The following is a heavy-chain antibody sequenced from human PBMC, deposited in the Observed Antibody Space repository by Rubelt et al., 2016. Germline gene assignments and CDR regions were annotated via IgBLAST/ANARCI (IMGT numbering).Heavy chain of an antibody. CDR2: ISGSGGGNT. Sequence: EVQLVESGGGLVKPGGSLRPSCAASDLTFTNAWMNWVRQAPGKGLEWVSGISGSGGGNTYYADSVKGRFTISRDNSKNTLYLQMNSLGAEDTAVYYCARAEAKTHHTHTQHWGQGTLVTVSS. CDR1: DLTFTNAW. J-gene: IGHJ1*01. V-gene: IGHV3-23*04. D-gene: IGHD1-26*01. CDR3: ARAEAKTHHTHTQH.